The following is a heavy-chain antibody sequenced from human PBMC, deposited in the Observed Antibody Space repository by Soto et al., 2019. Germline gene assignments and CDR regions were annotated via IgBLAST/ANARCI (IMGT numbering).Heavy chain of an antibody. J-gene: IGHJ6*02. CDR3: ARAVYNSGVPGGMDV. Sequence: QVQLQQWGAGLLKPSETLSLTCVVYGGSFGTYYWSWIRQPPGKGLEWIGEINHGGITKYSPFLKSRVTISLDTSMSQVSLNLNSVSAADTAVYYCARAVYNSGVPGGMDVWGPGTTVTVSS. CDR2: INHGGIT. CDR1: GGSFGTYY. D-gene: IGHD1-1*01. V-gene: IGHV4-34*01.